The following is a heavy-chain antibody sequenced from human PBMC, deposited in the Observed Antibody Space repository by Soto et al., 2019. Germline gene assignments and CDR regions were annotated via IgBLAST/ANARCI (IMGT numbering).Heavy chain of an antibody. CDR2: ISYDGSNK. J-gene: IGHJ4*02. D-gene: IGHD3-10*01. CDR3: AKAPRQGSGSYHYYFDY. CDR1: GFTFSSYG. Sequence: QVQLVESGGGVVQPGRSLRLSCAASGFTFSSYGMHWVRQAPGKGLEWVAVISYDGSNKYYADSVKGRFTISRDNSKNTLYLQMNSLRAGDTAVYYCAKAPRQGSGSYHYYFDYWGQGTLVTVSS. V-gene: IGHV3-30*18.